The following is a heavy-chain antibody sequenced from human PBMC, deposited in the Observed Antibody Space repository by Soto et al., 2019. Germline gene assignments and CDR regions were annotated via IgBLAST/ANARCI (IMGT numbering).Heavy chain of an antibody. CDR3: AGTVRGVIITAYGMDV. J-gene: IGHJ6*02. Sequence: GESLKISCKGSGYSFTSYWIGWVRQMPGKGLEWMGIIYPGDSDTRYSPSFQGQVTISADKSISTAYLQWSSLKASDTAMYYCAGTVRGVIITAYGMDVWGQGTTVTVSS. D-gene: IGHD3-10*01. V-gene: IGHV5-51*01. CDR1: GYSFTSYW. CDR2: IYPGDSDT.